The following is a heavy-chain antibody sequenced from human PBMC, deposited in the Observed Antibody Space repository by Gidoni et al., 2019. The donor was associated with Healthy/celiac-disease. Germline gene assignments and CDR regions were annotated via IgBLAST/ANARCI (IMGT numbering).Heavy chain of an antibody. D-gene: IGHD3-10*01. J-gene: IGHJ4*02. Sequence: QVQLVESGGGVVQPGRSLRLSCAASGFTFSSYGMHWVRKAPGKGLEWVAVIWYDGSNKYYADSVKGRFTISRDNSKNTLYLQMNSLRAEDTAVYYCAREYYYGSGSSDSIDYWGQGTLVTVSS. CDR2: IWYDGSNK. CDR3: AREYYYGSGSSDSIDY. CDR1: GFTFSSYG. V-gene: IGHV3-33*01.